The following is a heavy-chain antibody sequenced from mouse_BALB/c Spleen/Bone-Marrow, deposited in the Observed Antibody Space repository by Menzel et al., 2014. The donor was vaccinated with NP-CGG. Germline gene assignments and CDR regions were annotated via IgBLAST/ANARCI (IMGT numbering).Heavy chain of an antibody. V-gene: IGHV1-62-2*01. Sequence: VQLQQSGAELVKPGASVKLSCKASGYTFXEYIIHWVKQRSGQGLEWIGWFYPGSGSIKYDEKFKDKATLTADKSSSTVYMGLSRLTSEDSAVYFCARHEDYGSSYYYAMDYWGQGTSVTVSS. D-gene: IGHD1-1*01. CDR1: GYTFXEYI. J-gene: IGHJ4*01. CDR2: FYPGSGSI. CDR3: ARHEDYGSSYYYAMDY.